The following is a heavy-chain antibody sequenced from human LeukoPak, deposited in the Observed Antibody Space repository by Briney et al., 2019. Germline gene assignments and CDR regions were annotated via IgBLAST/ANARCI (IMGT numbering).Heavy chain of an antibody. V-gene: IGHV4-4*07. D-gene: IGHD6-19*01. J-gene: IGHJ4*02. CDR1: GGSISSYY. Sequence: SETLSLTCTVSGGSISSYYWSWIRQPAGKGLEWIGRIYTSGSTNYNPSLKSRVTMSVDAPKNQFSLKLSSVTAADTAVYYCAREGRSGWQRTFDYWGQGTLVTVSS. CDR3: AREGRSGWQRTFDY. CDR2: IYTSGST.